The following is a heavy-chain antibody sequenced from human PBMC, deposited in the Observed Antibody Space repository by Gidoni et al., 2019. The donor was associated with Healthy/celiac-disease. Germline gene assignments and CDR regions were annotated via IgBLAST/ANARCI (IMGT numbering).Heavy chain of an antibody. Sequence: EVQLLESGGGLVQPGGSLRLSCAASGFTFSSYAMRWVRQAPGKGLEWVSVIRGSGGSTYYADSVKGRFTISRDNSENTLYLQMNSLRAEDTAVYYCAKDRAFGVVNPVDFWGQGTLVTVSS. CDR2: IRGSGGST. V-gene: IGHV3-23*01. CDR1: GFTFSSYA. D-gene: IGHD3-3*01. J-gene: IGHJ4*02. CDR3: AKDRAFGVVNPVDF.